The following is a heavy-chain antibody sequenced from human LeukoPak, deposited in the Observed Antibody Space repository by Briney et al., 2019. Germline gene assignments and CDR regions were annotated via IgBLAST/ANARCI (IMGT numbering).Heavy chain of an antibody. V-gene: IGHV1-69*05. CDR3: ARDRFSSGWPEGCFDP. Sequence: SVTVSCKASGGTFSSYPISWVRQAPGKGLEWMGGIIPIFGTANYAQKFQGRVTITTDESTSTAYMELSSLRTEETVVYYCARDRFSSGWPEGCFDPWGQGTLVTVSS. D-gene: IGHD6-19*01. J-gene: IGHJ5*02. CDR2: IIPIFGTA. CDR1: GGTFSSYP.